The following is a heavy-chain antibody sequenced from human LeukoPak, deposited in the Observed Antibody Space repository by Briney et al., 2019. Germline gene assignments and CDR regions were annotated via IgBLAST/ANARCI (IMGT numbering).Heavy chain of an antibody. D-gene: IGHD5-18*01. Sequence: SETLSLTCAVYGGSFSGYYWSWIRQPPGKGLEWIGEIDHSGSTNYNPSLKSRVTISVDTSKNQFSLKLSSVTAADTAVYYCARGGYSYGQPYYYYYMDVWGKGTTVTVSS. CDR2: IDHSGST. CDR1: GGSFSGYY. V-gene: IGHV4-34*01. CDR3: ARGGYSYGQPYYYYYMDV. J-gene: IGHJ6*03.